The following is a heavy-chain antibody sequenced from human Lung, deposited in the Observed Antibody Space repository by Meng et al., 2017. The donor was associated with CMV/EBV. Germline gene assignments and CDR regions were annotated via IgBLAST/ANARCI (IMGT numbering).Heavy chain of an antibody. V-gene: IGHV4-39*01. CDR1: GGSISSSSYY. J-gene: IGHJ4*02. CDR2: IYYSGST. D-gene: IGHD6-6*01. Sequence: SETLSLTCTVSGGSISSSSYYWGWIRQPPGKGLEWIGSIYYSGSTYYNPSLKSRVTISVDTSKNQFSLKLSSVTAADTAVYYCARPIYSSSSFDYWGQGPLVTVSS. CDR3: ARPIYSSSSFDY.